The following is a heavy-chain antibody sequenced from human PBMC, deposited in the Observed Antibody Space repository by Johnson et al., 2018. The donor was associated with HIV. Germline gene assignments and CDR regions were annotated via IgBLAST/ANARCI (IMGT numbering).Heavy chain of an antibody. D-gene: IGHD3-22*01. Sequence: QVQLVESGGGVVQPGRSLRLSCAASGFTFSNSAMHWVRQAPGKGLEWVAVLSYVGTNEYYADSVKGRFTISRDNSKNTLYLQMNSLTAEDTAVYYCSTFYYDNRDYYELASFLTDASDIWGQGTMVTVSS. J-gene: IGHJ3*02. CDR2: LSYVGTNE. CDR3: STFYYDNRDYYELASFLTDASDI. CDR1: GFTFSNSA. V-gene: IGHV3-30*04.